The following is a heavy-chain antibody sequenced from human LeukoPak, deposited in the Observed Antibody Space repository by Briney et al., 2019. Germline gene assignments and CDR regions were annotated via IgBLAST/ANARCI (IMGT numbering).Heavy chain of an antibody. V-gene: IGHV3-30*02. Sequence: GGSLRLSCAASGFTFSSYGMHWVRQAPGKGLEWVAFIRYDGSNKYYADSVKGRFTISRDNSKNTLYLQMNSLRAEDTAVYYCAKDRIMVGATHYYMDVWGKGTTVTISS. CDR3: AKDRIMVGATHYYMDV. CDR1: GFTFSSYG. D-gene: IGHD1-26*01. CDR2: IRYDGSNK. J-gene: IGHJ6*03.